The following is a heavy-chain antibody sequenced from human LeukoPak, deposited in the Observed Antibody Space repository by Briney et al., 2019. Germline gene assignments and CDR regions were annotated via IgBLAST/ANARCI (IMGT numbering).Heavy chain of an antibody. J-gene: IGHJ6*03. CDR3: ARGDYYYYMDV. CDR2: IYNSGSA. CDR1: GGSISSYY. V-gene: IGHV4-59*01. Sequence: PSETLSLTCTVSGGSISSYYWSWIRQPPGKGLEWIGYIYNSGSASYNPSLKSRLTISEDTSKNQFSLKLSSVTAADTAVYYCARGDYYYYMDVWGKGTTVTVSS.